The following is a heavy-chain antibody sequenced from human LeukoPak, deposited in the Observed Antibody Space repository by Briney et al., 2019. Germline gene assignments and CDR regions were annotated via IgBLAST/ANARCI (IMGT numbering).Heavy chain of an antibody. CDR3: ARPDGSGSYSADY. J-gene: IGHJ4*02. D-gene: IGHD3-10*01. Sequence: GGSLRLSCAASGFTFSSYSMNWVRQAPGKGLEWVSSISSSSSYIYYADSVKGRFTISRDNAKNSLYLQMNSLRAEDTAVYYCARPDGSGSYSADYWGQGTLVTVSS. CDR2: ISSSSSYI. V-gene: IGHV3-21*01. CDR1: GFTFSSYS.